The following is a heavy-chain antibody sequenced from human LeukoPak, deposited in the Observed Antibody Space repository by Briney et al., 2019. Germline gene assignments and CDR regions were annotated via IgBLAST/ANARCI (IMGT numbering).Heavy chain of an antibody. Sequence: GASVKVSCKASGYTFTSYDINWVRRATGQGLEWMGWMNPNSGNTGYAQKFQGRVTMTRNTSISTAYMELSSLRSEDTAVYYCARGAVRGVIIKNYYMDVWGKGTTVIVSS. J-gene: IGHJ6*03. V-gene: IGHV1-8*01. D-gene: IGHD3-10*01. CDR2: MNPNSGNT. CDR3: ARGAVRGVIIKNYYMDV. CDR1: GYTFTSYD.